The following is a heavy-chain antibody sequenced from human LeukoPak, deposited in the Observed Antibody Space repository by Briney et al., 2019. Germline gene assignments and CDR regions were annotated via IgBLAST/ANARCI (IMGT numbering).Heavy chain of an antibody. CDR1: GLTLSNYA. Sequence: PGGSLRLSCAVSGLTLSNYAMTWVRQAPGKGLEWVAGISGSGGGTNYADSVKGRFTISRDNDKNSLYLQMNSLRAEDTAVYYCARDSSGSSFDYWGQGTLVTVSS. CDR2: ISGSGGGT. J-gene: IGHJ4*02. CDR3: ARDSSGSSFDY. D-gene: IGHD1-26*01. V-gene: IGHV3-23*01.